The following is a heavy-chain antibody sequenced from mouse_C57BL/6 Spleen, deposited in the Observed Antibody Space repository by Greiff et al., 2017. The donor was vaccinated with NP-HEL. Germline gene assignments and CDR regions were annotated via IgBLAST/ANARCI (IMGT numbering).Heavy chain of an antibody. CDR1: GFNFTDYY. D-gene: IGHD2-4*01. V-gene: IGHV14-2*01. Sequence: VQLQQSGAELVKPGASVKLSCTASGFNFTDYYMHWVKQRPEQGLEWIGRIDPEDGETKYAPKFQGKATITADTSSNTAYLQLSSLTSEDTAVYDWARGVYYDYGVFPWFADWGQGALVT. J-gene: IGHJ3*01. CDR2: IDPEDGET. CDR3: ARGVYYDYGVFPWFAD.